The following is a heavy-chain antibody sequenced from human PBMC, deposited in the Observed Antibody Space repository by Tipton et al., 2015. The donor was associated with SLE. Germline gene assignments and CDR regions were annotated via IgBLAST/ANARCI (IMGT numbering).Heavy chain of an antibody. J-gene: IGHJ6*03. CDR2: IYHSGST. CDR3: ASSRGYCIAGSCYDYYMDV. Sequence: TLSLTCSVSGVSISSFSYYWGWIRQPPGKGLEWIGSIYHSGSTYYNPSLKSRVTISVDTSNNQFSLKLSSVTAADTALYYCASSRGYCIAGSCYDYYMDVWGKGTTVTVSS. CDR1: GVSISSFSYY. V-gene: IGHV4-39*07. D-gene: IGHD2-15*01.